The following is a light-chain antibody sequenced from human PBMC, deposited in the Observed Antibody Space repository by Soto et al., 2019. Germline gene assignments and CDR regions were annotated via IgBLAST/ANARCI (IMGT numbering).Light chain of an antibody. CDR2: ATS. Sequence: DIQMTQSPSSLPAAVGDRVTITCRASHNINTYLNWYQQKPGKAPRLLICATSRLQSGVPSRFSGRGSGTDFTLTISSLRTEDFATYYRQQSFSTLTFGQGTRLEIK. J-gene: IGKJ5*01. CDR3: QQSFSTLT. V-gene: IGKV1-39*01. CDR1: HNINTY.